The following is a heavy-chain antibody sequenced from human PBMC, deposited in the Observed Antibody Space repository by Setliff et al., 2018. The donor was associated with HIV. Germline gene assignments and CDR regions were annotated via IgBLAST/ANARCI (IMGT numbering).Heavy chain of an antibody. CDR3: ARLKDVVLMVNDF. V-gene: IGHV5-51*01. J-gene: IGHJ4*02. D-gene: IGHD2-8*01. CDR1: GYSFTNFL. Sequence: GESLKFSCKGFGYSFTNFLIGWVRQMPGKGLEWMGIVSPGDSGTSYSPSFQGQVTMSADKSISTAYLQWSSLKASDTAMYYCARLKDVVLMVNDFWGQGTLVTVSS. CDR2: VSPGDSGT.